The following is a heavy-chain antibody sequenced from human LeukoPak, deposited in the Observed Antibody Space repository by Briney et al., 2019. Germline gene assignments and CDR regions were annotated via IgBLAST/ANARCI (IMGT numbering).Heavy chain of an antibody. J-gene: IGHJ4*02. CDR2: ISYDGSNK. D-gene: IGHD3-3*01. CDR1: GFTFSSYA. V-gene: IGHV3-30-3*01. CDR3: AREVLRFLEWSRG. Sequence: GRSLRLSCAASGFTFSSYAMHWVRQAPGKGLEWVAVISYDGSNKYYADSVKGRFTISRDNSKNTLYLQMNSLRAEDTAVYYCAREVLRFLEWSRGWGQGTLVTVSS.